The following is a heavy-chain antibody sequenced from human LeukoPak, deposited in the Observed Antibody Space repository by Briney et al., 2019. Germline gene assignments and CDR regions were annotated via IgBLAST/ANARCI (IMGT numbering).Heavy chain of an antibody. Sequence: PGGSLRLSCAASGFTFSSYAMSWVRQAPGKGLEWVSGIGGSGGSTYYADSVKGRFTISRDNSKNTLYLQMTSLGAEDTAVYYCAKVYSSGWHFDYWGQGTLVTVSS. D-gene: IGHD6-19*01. V-gene: IGHV3-23*01. CDR2: IGGSGGST. CDR1: GFTFSSYA. CDR3: AKVYSSGWHFDY. J-gene: IGHJ4*02.